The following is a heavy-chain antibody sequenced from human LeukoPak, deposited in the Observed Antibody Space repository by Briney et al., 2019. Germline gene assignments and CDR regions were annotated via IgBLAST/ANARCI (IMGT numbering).Heavy chain of an antibody. D-gene: IGHD5-12*01. CDR1: GYTFTGYY. Sequence: ASVKVSCKASGYTFTGYYMHWVRQAPGQGLEWMGWINPNSGGTNYAQKFQGRVTMTRDTSISTAYMELSRLRSDDTAVYYCARDYSGYETNWFDPWGQGTLVTVSS. CDR3: ARDYSGYETNWFDP. V-gene: IGHV1-2*02. CDR2: INPNSGGT. J-gene: IGHJ5*02.